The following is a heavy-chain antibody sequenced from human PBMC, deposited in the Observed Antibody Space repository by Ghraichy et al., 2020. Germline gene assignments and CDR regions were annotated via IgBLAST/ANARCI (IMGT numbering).Heavy chain of an antibody. Sequence: SVKVSCKASGGTFSSYAISWVRQAPGQGLEWMGGIIPIFGTANYAQKFQGRVTITADESTSTAYMELSSLRSEDTAVYYCARGDHYDFWSGYHFPNWFDPWGQGTLVTVSS. J-gene: IGHJ5*02. CDR1: GGTFSSYA. CDR3: ARGDHYDFWSGYHFPNWFDP. D-gene: IGHD3-3*01. V-gene: IGHV1-69*13. CDR2: IIPIFGTA.